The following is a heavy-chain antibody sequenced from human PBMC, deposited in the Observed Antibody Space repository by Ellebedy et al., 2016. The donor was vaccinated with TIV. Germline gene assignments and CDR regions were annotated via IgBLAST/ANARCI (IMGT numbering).Heavy chain of an antibody. CDR3: AKGSFPFGDKSERIYSFQY. CDR2: GYT. V-gene: IGHV3-53*04. Sequence: RGGSLRLSCTASGFIVSTNHMSWVRQAPGKGLEWVGGYTNYADSVKGRFTISTHNSRNTLYLQMTNLRTEDTAVYYCAKGSFPFGDKSERIYSFQYWGQGTLVTVSS. D-gene: IGHD3-10*01. J-gene: IGHJ4*02. CDR1: GFIVSTNH.